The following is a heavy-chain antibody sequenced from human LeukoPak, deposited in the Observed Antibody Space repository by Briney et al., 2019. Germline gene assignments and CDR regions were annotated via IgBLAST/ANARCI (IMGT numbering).Heavy chain of an antibody. J-gene: IGHJ5*02. CDR2: ISSSGSTI. D-gene: IGHD3-22*01. CDR1: GFTFSDYY. Sequence: GGSPRLSCAASGFTFSDYYMSWIRQAPGKGLEWVSYISSSGSTIYYADSVKGRFTISRDNAKNSLYLQMNSLRAEDTAVYYCARDCISVRLFKGANWFDPWGQGTLVTVSS. V-gene: IGHV3-11*01. CDR3: ARDCISVRLFKGANWFDP.